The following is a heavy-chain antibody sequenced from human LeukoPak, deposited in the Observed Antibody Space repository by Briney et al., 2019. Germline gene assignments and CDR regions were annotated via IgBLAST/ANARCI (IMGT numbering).Heavy chain of an antibody. Sequence: ASVKVSCKASGYTFTGYYMHWVRQAPGQGLEWMGWINPNSGGTNYAQKFQGRVTMTRDTSISTAYMELSRLRSGDTAVYYCARDRTISLGTSKEIKYITIFDYWGQGTLVTVSS. CDR3: ARDRTISLGTSKEIKYITIFDY. V-gene: IGHV1-2*02. CDR1: GYTFTGYY. CDR2: INPNSGGT. J-gene: IGHJ4*02. D-gene: IGHD3-3*01.